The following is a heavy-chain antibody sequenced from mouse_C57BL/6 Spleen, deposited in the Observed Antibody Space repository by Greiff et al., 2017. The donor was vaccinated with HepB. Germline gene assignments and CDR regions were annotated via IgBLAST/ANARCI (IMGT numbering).Heavy chain of an antibody. Sequence: EVKLMESEGGLVQPGSSMKLSCTASGFTFSDYYMAWVRQVPEKGLEWVANINYDGSSTYYLDSLKSRFIISRDNAKNILYLQMSSLKSEDTATYYCARIILEDYFDYWGQGTTLTVSS. V-gene: IGHV5-16*01. J-gene: IGHJ2*01. CDR1: GFTFSDYY. CDR3: ARIILEDYFDY. CDR2: INYDGSST.